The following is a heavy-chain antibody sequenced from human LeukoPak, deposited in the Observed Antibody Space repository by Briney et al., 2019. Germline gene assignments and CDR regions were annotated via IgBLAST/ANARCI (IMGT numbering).Heavy chain of an antibody. CDR3: AKDGNGDPRFDY. Sequence: GGSLRLSCAASGFTFSSYAMSWVRQAPGKGLEWVSAISGSGGSTYYADSVKGWFTISRDNSKNTLYLQMNSLRAEDTAVYYCAKDGNGDPRFDYWGQGTLVTVSS. J-gene: IGHJ4*02. V-gene: IGHV3-23*01. CDR2: ISGSGGST. D-gene: IGHD4-17*01. CDR1: GFTFSSYA.